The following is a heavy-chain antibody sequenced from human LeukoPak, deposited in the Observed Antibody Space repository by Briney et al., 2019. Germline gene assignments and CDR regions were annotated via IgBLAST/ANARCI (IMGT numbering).Heavy chain of an antibody. Sequence: GGSLRLSCAASGFTVSSNYMSWVRQAPGKGLEWVSVIYSGGSTYYVDSVKGRFTISRDNSKNTLYLQMNSLRAEDTAVYYCARADITMVRGVIMRGNYWGQGTLVTVSS. D-gene: IGHD3-10*01. CDR3: ARADITMVRGVIMRGNY. V-gene: IGHV3-53*01. J-gene: IGHJ4*02. CDR1: GFTVSSNY. CDR2: IYSGGST.